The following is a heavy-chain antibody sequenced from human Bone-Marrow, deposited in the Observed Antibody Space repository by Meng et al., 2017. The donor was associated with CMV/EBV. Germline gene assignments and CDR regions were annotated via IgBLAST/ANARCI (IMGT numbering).Heavy chain of an antibody. Sequence: SETLSLTCAVYGGSFSGYYWSWIRQPPGKGLEWIGEINHSGSTNYNPSLKSRVTISVDTSKNQFSLKLSSVTAADTAVYYCARGHGKKLGLYYYYYYGMDVWGQGTTVTSP. D-gene: IGHD7-27*01. J-gene: IGHJ6*02. CDR2: INHSGST. CDR3: ARGHGKKLGLYYYYYYGMDV. V-gene: IGHV4-34*01. CDR1: GGSFSGYY.